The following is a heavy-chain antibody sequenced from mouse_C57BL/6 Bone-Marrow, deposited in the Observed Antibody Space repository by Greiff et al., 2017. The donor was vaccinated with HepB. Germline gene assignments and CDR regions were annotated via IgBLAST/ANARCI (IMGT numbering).Heavy chain of an antibody. CDR3: ARDRYYGSSYWFAY. D-gene: IGHD1-1*01. Sequence: EVKLMESGGGLVKPGGSLKLSCAASGFTFSSYAMSWVRQTPEKRLEWVATISDGGSYTYYPDNVKGRFTISRDNAKNNLYLQMSHLKSEDTAMYYCARDRYYGSSYWFAYWGQGTLVTVSA. CDR1: GFTFSSYA. CDR2: ISDGGSYT. J-gene: IGHJ3*01. V-gene: IGHV5-4*01.